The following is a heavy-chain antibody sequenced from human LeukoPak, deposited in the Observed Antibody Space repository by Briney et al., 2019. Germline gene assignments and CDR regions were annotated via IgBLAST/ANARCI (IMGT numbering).Heavy chain of an antibody. CDR3: ARDLGISGWYAPPLGYFDY. D-gene: IGHD6-19*01. V-gene: IGHV1-2*02. J-gene: IGHJ4*02. Sequence: ASVKVSCKASGYTFTVYCMHWVRQAPGQGLEWMGWINPKSGGTNYAQKFQGRVTMTRDTSISTTYMELSRLRSDDTAVYYCARDLGISGWYAPPLGYFDYWGQGTLVTVSS. CDR1: GYTFTVYC. CDR2: INPKSGGT.